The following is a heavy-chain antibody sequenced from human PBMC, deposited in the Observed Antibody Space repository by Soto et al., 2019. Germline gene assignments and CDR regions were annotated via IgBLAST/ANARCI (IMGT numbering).Heavy chain of an antibody. CDR2: IYYSGST. CDR3: ARGDMVRGVNY. V-gene: IGHV4-59*01. CDR1: GGSISSYY. Sequence: PSETLSLTCTVSGGSISSYYWSWIRQPPGKGLEWIGYIYYSGSTNYNPSLKSRVTISVDTSKNQFSLKLSSVTAADTAVYYCARGDMVRGVNYWGQGTLVTVSS. J-gene: IGHJ4*02. D-gene: IGHD3-10*01.